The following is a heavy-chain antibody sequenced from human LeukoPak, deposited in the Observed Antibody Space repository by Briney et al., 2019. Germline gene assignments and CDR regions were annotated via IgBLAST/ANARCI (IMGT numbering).Heavy chain of an antibody. CDR3: ARDPHYDSSGYYYVVRYFDY. J-gene: IGHJ4*02. D-gene: IGHD3-22*01. Sequence: SVKVSCKASGYTFTSYGISWVRQAPGQGLEWMGWISAYNGNTNYAQKLQGGVTMTTDTSTSTAYMELRSLRSDDTAVYYCARDPHYDSSGYYYVVRYFDYWGQGTLVTVSS. CDR1: GYTFTSYG. V-gene: IGHV1-18*01. CDR2: ISAYNGNT.